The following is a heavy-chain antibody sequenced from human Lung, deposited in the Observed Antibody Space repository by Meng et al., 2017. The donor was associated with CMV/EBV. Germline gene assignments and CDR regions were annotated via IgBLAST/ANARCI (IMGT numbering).Heavy chain of an antibody. D-gene: IGHD6-19*01. CDR1: GFIFNNHA. CDR2: ISGSTPDK. CDR3: ARGSVGYYGMDV. J-gene: IGHJ6*02. Sequence: GESLKISCAASGFIFNNHAMNWVRQAPGKGLEWVSAISGSTPDKWYADSVRGRFTISRDNAKNSLYLEMSRLRAEDTAAYFCARGSVGYYGMDVWGQGTTVTVSS. V-gene: IGHV3-21*01.